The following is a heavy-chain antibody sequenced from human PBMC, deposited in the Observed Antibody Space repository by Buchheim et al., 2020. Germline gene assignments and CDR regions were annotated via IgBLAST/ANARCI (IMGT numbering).Heavy chain of an antibody. V-gene: IGHV3-7*01. Sequence: EVQLVESGGGLVQSGGSLTLSCAVSGFIFSNYWMDWVRQAPGKGLEWVANIKYDGSEKYYVDSVKGRFTISRDNAKNSLYLQMNRLRAEDTAVYYCARAGNGDYAFDYWGQGTL. CDR2: IKYDGSEK. CDR1: GFIFSNYW. CDR3: ARAGNGDYAFDY. D-gene: IGHD4-17*01. J-gene: IGHJ4*02.